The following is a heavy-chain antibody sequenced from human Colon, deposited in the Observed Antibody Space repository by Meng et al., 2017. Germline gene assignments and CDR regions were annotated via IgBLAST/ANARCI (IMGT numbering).Heavy chain of an antibody. D-gene: IGHD6-19*01. CDR1: GFTFSAYA. V-gene: IGHV3-23*01. CDR3: VKETKSSSGWEFDF. Sequence: GESLKISCAASGFTFSAYAMSWVRQAPGKGLEWVSSISGTGGSGNTQYAAPVKGRFTISRDTSRNTLYPKINSLRVDDTALYYCVKETKSSSGWEFDFWGQGTLVTVSS. J-gene: IGHJ4*02. CDR2: ISGTGGSGNT.